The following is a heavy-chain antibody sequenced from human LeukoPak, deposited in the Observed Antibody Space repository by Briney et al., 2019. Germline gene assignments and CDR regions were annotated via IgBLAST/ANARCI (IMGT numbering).Heavy chain of an antibody. D-gene: IGHD3-22*01. CDR2: IKQDGTEK. Sequence: GGSLRLSCAASGFTFRSYWMSWVREAPGKGLEWVANIKQDGTEKYYVDSVKGRFTISRDIAKNSLYLEMNSLRAEDTAVYYCARGEVYSSGWQYFNYWGQGTLVTVSS. CDR1: GFTFRSYW. CDR3: ARGEVYSSGWQYFNY. V-gene: IGHV3-7*01. J-gene: IGHJ4*02.